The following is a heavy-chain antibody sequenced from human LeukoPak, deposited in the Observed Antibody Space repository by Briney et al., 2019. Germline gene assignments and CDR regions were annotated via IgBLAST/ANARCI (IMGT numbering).Heavy chain of an antibody. CDR3: ARGRKQNSSGWYYYYYYMDV. CDR1: GGSFSGYY. D-gene: IGHD6-19*01. V-gene: IGHV4-34*01. CDR2: INHSGST. Sequence: SETLSLTCAVFGGSFSGYYWSWIRQPPGKGLEWIGEINHSGSTNYNPSLKSRVTISVDKSKNQFSLKLSSVTAADTAVYYCARGRKQNSSGWYYYYYYMDVWGKGTTVTISS. J-gene: IGHJ6*03.